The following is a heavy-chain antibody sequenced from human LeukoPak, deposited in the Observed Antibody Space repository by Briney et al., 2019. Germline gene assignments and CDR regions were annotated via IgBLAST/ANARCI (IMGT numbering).Heavy chain of an antibody. J-gene: IGHJ6*03. CDR1: GGSISSSSYY. CDR3: ARYVNYDFWSGYPNYYYYYMDV. Sequence: SETLSLTCTVSGGSISSSSYYWGWIRQPPGKGLEWIGYIYYSGSTNYNPSLKSRVTISVDTSKNQFSLKLSSVTAADTAVYYCARYVNYDFWSGYPNYYYYYMDVWGKGTTVTVSS. CDR2: IYYSGST. V-gene: IGHV4-61*05. D-gene: IGHD3-3*01.